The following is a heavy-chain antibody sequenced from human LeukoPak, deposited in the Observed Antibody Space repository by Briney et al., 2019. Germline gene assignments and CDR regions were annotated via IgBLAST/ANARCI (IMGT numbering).Heavy chain of an antibody. V-gene: IGHV3-21*06. CDR2: ISPSSSYI. J-gene: IGHJ4*02. D-gene: IGHD3-16*01. Sequence: GGSLRLSCEASGFTFSSYKMTWVRQAPGKGLEWVASISPSSSYIYYGDSVKGRVTVSRDNAKSPLFLQMSSLRADDTAVYYCARDLTGGEYFDSWGQGALVSVSS. CDR1: GFTFSSYK. CDR3: ARDLTGGEYFDS.